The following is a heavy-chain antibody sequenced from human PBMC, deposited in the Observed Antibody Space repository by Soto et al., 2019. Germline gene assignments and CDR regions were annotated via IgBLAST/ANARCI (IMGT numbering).Heavy chain of an antibody. J-gene: IGHJ6*02. Sequence: GGTNYAQKFQGRVTMTRDTSISTAYMELSRLRSDDTAVYYCARAASVVVVPAAIVRYGMDVWGQWTTVTVSS. CDR3: ARAASVVVVPAAIVRYGMDV. V-gene: IGHV1-2*02. CDR2: GGT. D-gene: IGHD2-2*01.